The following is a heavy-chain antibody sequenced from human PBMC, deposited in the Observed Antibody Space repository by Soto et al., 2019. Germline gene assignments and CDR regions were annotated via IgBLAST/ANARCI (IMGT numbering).Heavy chain of an antibody. Sequence: GPLSLSCRAAGCTFISYARSWVRQAPGKGLEWVSSISGITNYKYSADSLKGRFTISRDNAKNSLYLQMNSLRAEDTAVYYCAGGSRDTSGYYDFDYWGQGTLVPVSS. J-gene: IGHJ4*02. CDR2: ISGITNYK. D-gene: IGHD3-22*01. CDR1: GCTFISYA. CDR3: AGGSRDTSGYYDFDY. V-gene: IGHV3-21*01.